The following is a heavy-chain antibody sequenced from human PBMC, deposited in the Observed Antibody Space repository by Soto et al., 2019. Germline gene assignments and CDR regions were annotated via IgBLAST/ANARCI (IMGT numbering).Heavy chain of an antibody. CDR3: SHSVAKLPGPWNFDN. D-gene: IGHD1-1*01. V-gene: IGHV2-5*02. Sequence: QITLKESGPALVKPTQTLTLTCTFSGFSVTTNGVGVGWIRQPPGKALEWLALNYWDDTKHYSPSLKSSLTNTTDTSNNQVLLTMTNIAPVDTATYSFSHSVAKLPGPWNFDNWGQGTLVTVSS. CDR2: NYWDDTK. CDR1: GFSVTTNGVG. J-gene: IGHJ4*02.